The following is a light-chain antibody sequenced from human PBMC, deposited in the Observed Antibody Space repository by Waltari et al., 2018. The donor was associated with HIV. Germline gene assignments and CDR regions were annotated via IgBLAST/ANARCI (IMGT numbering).Light chain of an antibody. J-gene: IGLJ3*02. Sequence: QSALTQPPSASGSLGPSVTISCTGPSSDIGAYDSVSWFQQPPRSAPKLLLYEVTRRPSTVSDRVSGSRSGSTAFLTVAGLQPDDEATYFCSSYGDSLRVLFGGGTNVTVL. CDR3: SSYGDSLRVL. CDR2: EVT. V-gene: IGLV2-8*01. CDR1: SSDIGAYDS.